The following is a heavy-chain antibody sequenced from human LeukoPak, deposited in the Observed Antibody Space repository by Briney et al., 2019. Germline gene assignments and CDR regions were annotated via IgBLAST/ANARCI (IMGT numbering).Heavy chain of an antibody. V-gene: IGHV1-18*01. CDR1: GYTFTSYG. CDR2: ISAYNGHT. D-gene: IGHD5-12*01. J-gene: IGHJ3*02. Sequence: ASVKVSCKASGYTFTSYGISWVRQAPGQGLEWMGWISAYNGHTNYAQNLQGRVTMTRDMSTSTVYMELSSLRSEDTAVYYCARDRADIVATNDAFDIWGQGTMVTVSS. CDR3: ARDRADIVATNDAFDI.